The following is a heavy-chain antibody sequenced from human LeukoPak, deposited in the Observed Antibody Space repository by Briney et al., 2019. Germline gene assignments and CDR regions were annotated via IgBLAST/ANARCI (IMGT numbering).Heavy chain of an antibody. V-gene: IGHV5-51*01. CDR3: ARPIPRRIVGATTWTYFDY. Sequence: GESLKISCRGSGYSFTSYWIGWVRQMPGKGLEWMGIIYPGDSDTRYSPSFQGQVTISADKSISTAYLQWSSLKASDTAMYYCARPIPRRIVGATTWTYFDYWGQGTLVTVSS. CDR2: IYPGDSDT. CDR1: GYSFTSYW. D-gene: IGHD1-26*01. J-gene: IGHJ4*02.